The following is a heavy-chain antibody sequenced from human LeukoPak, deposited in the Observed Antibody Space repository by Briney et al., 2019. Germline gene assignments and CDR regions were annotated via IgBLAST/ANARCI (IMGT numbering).Heavy chain of an antibody. Sequence: ASVKVSCKASGYTFTSYDINWVRQATGQGLEWRGWMNPNSGNTGYAQKFQGRVTMTRNTSISTAYMELSSLRSEDTAVYYCARGAYGSGSYYLSYYYSMDVWGQGNTVTVSS. J-gene: IGHJ6*02. CDR2: MNPNSGNT. CDR1: GYTFTSYD. V-gene: IGHV1-8*01. CDR3: ARGAYGSGSYYLSYYYSMDV. D-gene: IGHD3-10*01.